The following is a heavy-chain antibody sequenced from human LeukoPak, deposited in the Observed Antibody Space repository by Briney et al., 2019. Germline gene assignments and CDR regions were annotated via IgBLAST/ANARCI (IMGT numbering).Heavy chain of an antibody. Sequence: SQTLSLTCSVSGGSISSGSYYCSWSRQPAGKGLEWIGRIYTSGSPNYNPPLKSRVTISVDTSKNQFSLKLSSVTAADTAVYYCARASGGVANEFFAIDYYYYYMDVWGKGTTVTVSS. CDR1: GGSISSGSYY. J-gene: IGHJ6*03. CDR2: IYTSGSP. D-gene: IGHD3-16*01. CDR3: ARASGGVANEFFAIDYYYYYMDV. V-gene: IGHV4-61*02.